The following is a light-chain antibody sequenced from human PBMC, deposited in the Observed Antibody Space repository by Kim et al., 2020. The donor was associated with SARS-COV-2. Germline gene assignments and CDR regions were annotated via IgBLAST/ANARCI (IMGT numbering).Light chain of an antibody. CDR1: QSISRG. CDR2: EAS. Sequence: GDRATSAGRASQSISRGWAWYQQRPGPAPKLLIYEASSRDIGVPSRCSGSGTVTELTLTIRSLEPVAFAAYYCQQYSPYSTFGGGTKVDIK. CDR3: QQYSPYST. V-gene: IGKV1-5*01. J-gene: IGKJ4*02.